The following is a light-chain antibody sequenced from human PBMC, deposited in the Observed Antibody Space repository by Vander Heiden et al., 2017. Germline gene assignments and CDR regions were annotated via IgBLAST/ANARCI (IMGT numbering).Light chain of an antibody. CDR3: QRYGSSRRT. CDR1: QTVNSNY. V-gene: IGKV3D-20*01. J-gene: IGKJ1*01. CDR2: DAS. Sequence: EIVLTPSPATLSLSPGERATLSCGASQTVNSNYLAWSQQKPGLAPRLLIYDASTRATGIPDRFSGSGSGTDFTLTISRLDPEDFTVYYCQRYGSSRRTFGQGTKVEIK.